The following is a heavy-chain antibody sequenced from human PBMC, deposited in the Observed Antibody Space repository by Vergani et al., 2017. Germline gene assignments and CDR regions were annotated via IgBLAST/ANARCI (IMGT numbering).Heavy chain of an antibody. V-gene: IGHV6-1*01. CDR3: AREVGYSGSYRNWFDP. Sequence: QVQLQQSGPGLVKPSQTLSLTCAISGDSVSSNSAAWNWIRQSPSRGLEWLGRTYYRSKWYNDYAVSVKSRITINPDTSKNQFSLQLSSVTAADTAVYYCAREVGYSGSYRNWFDPWGQGTLVTVSS. CDR2: TYYRSKWYN. J-gene: IGHJ5*02. D-gene: IGHD1-26*01. CDR1: GDSVSSNSAA.